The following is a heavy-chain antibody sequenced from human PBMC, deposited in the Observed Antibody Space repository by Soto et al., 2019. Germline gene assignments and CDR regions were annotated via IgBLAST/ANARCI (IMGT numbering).Heavy chain of an antibody. CDR2: ISSDGGDK. Sequence: QVQLVESGGGVVQPGRSPRLSCAASGFTFSNFGMHWVRQAPGKGLEWVAAISSDGGDKYYSHSVKDRFTISRDKSKNKLVLQMNSLRVEDTAVYYCVKGSEVARQELDHWGQGILVTVSS. CDR1: GFTFSNFG. V-gene: IGHV3-30*18. D-gene: IGHD2-15*01. J-gene: IGHJ4*02. CDR3: VKGSEVARQELDH.